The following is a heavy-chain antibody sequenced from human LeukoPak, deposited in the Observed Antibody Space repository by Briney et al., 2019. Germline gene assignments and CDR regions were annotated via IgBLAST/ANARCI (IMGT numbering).Heavy chain of an antibody. V-gene: IGHV1-24*01. CDR3: ATGNYYDTSRYYQVYFDY. Sequence: ASVKVSCKVSGYTLTELSMHWVRQAPGKGLERLGGFDNEDGETIYAQKCQGRVTMTEDTSTDTDYMELRSLRSEDTAVYYCATGNYYDTSRYYQVYFDYWGQGTLVTVSS. CDR1: GYTLTELS. CDR2: FDNEDGET. D-gene: IGHD3-22*01. J-gene: IGHJ4*02.